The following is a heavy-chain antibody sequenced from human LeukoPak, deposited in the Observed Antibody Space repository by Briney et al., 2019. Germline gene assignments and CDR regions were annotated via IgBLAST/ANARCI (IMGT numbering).Heavy chain of an antibody. V-gene: IGHV1-24*01. CDR1: GYTLTELS. CDR2: FDPEDGET. CDR3: ARDRKDDSSGPPGVHDAFDI. D-gene: IGHD3-22*01. Sequence: ASVKVSCKVSGYTLTELSMHWVRQAPGKGLEWMGGFDPEDGETIYAQKFQGRVTMTEDTSTDTAYMELSSLRSEDTAVYYCARDRKDDSSGPPGVHDAFDIWGQGTMVTVSS. J-gene: IGHJ3*02.